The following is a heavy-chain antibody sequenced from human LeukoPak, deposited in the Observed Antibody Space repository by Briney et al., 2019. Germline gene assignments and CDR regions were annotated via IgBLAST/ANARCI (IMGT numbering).Heavy chain of an antibody. V-gene: IGHV4-59*01. CDR1: GGSISSYY. CDR2: IYYSGNT. D-gene: IGHD3-3*01. J-gene: IGHJ4*02. CDR3: ARARPVRVTIFGVVPNFDY. Sequence: SETLSLTCTVSGGSISSYYWSWIRQPPGKGLEWIGYIYYSGNTNYNPSLKSRVTISVDTSKNQFSLKLSSVTAADTAVYYCARARPVRVTIFGVVPNFDYWGQGTLVTVSS.